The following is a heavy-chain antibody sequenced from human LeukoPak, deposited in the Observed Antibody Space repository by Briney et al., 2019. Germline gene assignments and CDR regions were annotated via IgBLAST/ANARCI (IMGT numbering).Heavy chain of an antibody. CDR2: IYYSGST. CDR3: ASLGYCTNGVCYGYFDY. D-gene: IGHD2-8*01. V-gene: IGHV4-59*08. Sequence: SETLSLTCTVSGGSISSYYWSWIRQPPGKGLEWIGYIYYSGSTDYNPSLKSRVTISVDTSKNQFSLKLSSVTAADTAVYYCASLGYCTNGVCYGYFDYWGQGTLVTVSS. CDR1: GGSISSYY. J-gene: IGHJ4*02.